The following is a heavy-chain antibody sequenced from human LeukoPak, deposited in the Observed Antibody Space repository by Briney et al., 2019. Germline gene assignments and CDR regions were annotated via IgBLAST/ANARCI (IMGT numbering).Heavy chain of an antibody. J-gene: IGHJ4*02. CDR1: GFTFSSYA. Sequence: GGSLRLSCAASGFTFSSYAMSWVRQAPGKGLEWVSAISGSGGSTYYADSVKGRFTISRDNSKNSLYLQMNSLRAEDTALYYCAKDANPGIAVAGTWTWGQGTLVTVSS. D-gene: IGHD6-19*01. CDR2: ISGSGGST. V-gene: IGHV3-23*01. CDR3: AKDANPGIAVAGTWT.